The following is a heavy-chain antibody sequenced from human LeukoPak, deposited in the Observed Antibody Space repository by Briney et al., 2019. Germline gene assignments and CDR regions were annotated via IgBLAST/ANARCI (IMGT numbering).Heavy chain of an antibody. D-gene: IGHD6-19*01. CDR2: INPNSGGT. J-gene: IGHJ4*02. CDR1: GYTFTGYY. Sequence: ASVKVSCKAAGYTFTGYYMHWVRQAPGQGLEGMGWINPNSGGTNYAQKLQGRVTMTRDTSISTAYMELSRLRSDDTAVYYCERDVAGTAEPFDYWGQGTLVTVSS. V-gene: IGHV1-2*02. CDR3: ERDVAGTAEPFDY.